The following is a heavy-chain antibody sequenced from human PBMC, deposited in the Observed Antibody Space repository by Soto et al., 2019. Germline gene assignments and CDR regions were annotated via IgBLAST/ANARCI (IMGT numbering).Heavy chain of an antibody. D-gene: IGHD2-8*01. V-gene: IGHV4-31*03. CDR3: ARTRGRYCTNGVCRRWFDP. CDR1: GGSISSGGYY. CDR2: IYYSGST. J-gene: IGHJ5*02. Sequence: QVQLQESGPGLVKPSQTLSLTCTVSGGSISSGGYYWSWIRQHPGKGLEWIGYIYYSGSTYYNPPVKSSLTISVDTSKPQFSLKLSSVTAADTAVYYCARTRGRYCTNGVCRRWFDPWGQGTLVTVSS.